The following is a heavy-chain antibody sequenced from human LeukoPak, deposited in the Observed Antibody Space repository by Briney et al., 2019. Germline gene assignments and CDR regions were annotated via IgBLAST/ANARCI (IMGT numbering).Heavy chain of an antibody. Sequence: PGGSLRLSCAASGFTFSSYSVNWVRQAPGKGLEWVSYISSSSSTIYYADSVEGRFTISRDNAKNSLYLQMNSLRAEDTAVYYCARGLAYCSSTSCRTFDYWGQGTLVTVSS. J-gene: IGHJ4*02. D-gene: IGHD2-2*01. CDR1: GFTFSSYS. V-gene: IGHV3-48*01. CDR2: ISSSSSTI. CDR3: ARGLAYCSSTSCRTFDY.